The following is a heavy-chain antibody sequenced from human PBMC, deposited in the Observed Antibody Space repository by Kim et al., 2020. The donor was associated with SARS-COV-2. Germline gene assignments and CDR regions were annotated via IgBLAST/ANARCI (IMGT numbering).Heavy chain of an antibody. D-gene: IGHD2-8*01. V-gene: IGHV3-48*04. CDR2: ITSSSTNI. Sequence: GGSLRLSCAASGFTFSFFGMNWVRQAPGKGLEWISYITSSSTNIYYSDSVKGRFTMSRDAAKNLLFLEMNSLRAEDSAVYYCARNEVYSPDLWGQGTLVTVSS. CDR3: ARNEVYSPDL. J-gene: IGHJ5*02. CDR1: GFTFSFFG.